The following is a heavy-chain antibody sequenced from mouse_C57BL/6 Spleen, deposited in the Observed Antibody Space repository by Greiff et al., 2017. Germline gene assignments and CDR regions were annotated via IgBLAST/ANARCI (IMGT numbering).Heavy chain of an antibody. Sequence: QVQLQQPGAELVMPGASVKLSCKASGYTFTSYWMHWVKQRPGQGLEWIGEIDPSDSYTNYNQKFKGKSTLTVDKSSSTAYMQLSSLTSEDSAVYYCARERGYYGTPWFAYWGQGTLVTVSA. CDR3: ARERGYYGTPWFAY. D-gene: IGHD2-1*01. V-gene: IGHV1-69*01. CDR2: IDPSDSYT. CDR1: GYTFTSYW. J-gene: IGHJ3*01.